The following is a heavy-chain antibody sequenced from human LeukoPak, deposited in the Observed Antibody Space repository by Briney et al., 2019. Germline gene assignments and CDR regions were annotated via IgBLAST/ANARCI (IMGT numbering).Heavy chain of an antibody. CDR1: GGSISSYY. V-gene: IGHV4-59*01. J-gene: IGHJ3*02. CDR3: ARGPTKPGVDI. D-gene: IGHD3-10*01. CDR2: IYYSGST. Sequence: SETLSLTCTVSGGSISSYYWSWIRQPPGKGLEWIGYIYYSGSTNYNPSLKSRVTISVDTSKNQFSLKLSSVTAADTAVYYCARGPTKPGVDIWGQGTMVTVSS.